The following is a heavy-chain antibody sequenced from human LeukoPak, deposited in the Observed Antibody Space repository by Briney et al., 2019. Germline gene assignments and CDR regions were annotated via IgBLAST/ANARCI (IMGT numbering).Heavy chain of an antibody. CDR2: INSSWWSI. Sequence: GSLRPPCAASGFPFRYHHMSWVRPAPGKGLGGGSYINSSWWSIYYADSVKGRFTISRDNAKNSLYLQMNSLRAEDTAVYYCARVLNPSSIAARPTDYYGMDVWGQGTTVTVSS. D-gene: IGHD6-6*01. CDR1: GFPFRYHH. J-gene: IGHJ6*02. CDR3: ARVLNPSSIAARPTDYYGMDV. V-gene: IGHV3-11*01.